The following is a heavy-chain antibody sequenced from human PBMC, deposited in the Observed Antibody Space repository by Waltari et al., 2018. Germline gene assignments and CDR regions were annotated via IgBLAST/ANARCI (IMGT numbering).Heavy chain of an antibody. CDR3: ARDYYDSSGPAVFQH. CDR2: INHSGST. V-gene: IGHV4-34*01. CDR1: GGSFSGYY. J-gene: IGHJ1*01. D-gene: IGHD3-22*01. Sequence: QVQLQQWGAGLLKPSETLSLTCAVYGGSFSGYYWSWIRQPPGKGLEWIGEINHSGSTNYNPSLKSRVTISVDTSKNQFSLKLSSVTAADTAVYYCARDYYDSSGPAVFQHWGQGTLVTVSS.